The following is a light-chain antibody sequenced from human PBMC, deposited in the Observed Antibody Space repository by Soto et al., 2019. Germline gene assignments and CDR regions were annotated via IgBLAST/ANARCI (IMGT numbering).Light chain of an antibody. CDR2: EAS. V-gene: IGLV2-23*01. J-gene: IGLJ1*01. Sequence: QSALTQPASVSGSPGQSITISCTGTSSDVGSHKLVSWYQQYPGKAPKLIIFEASKRPSGVSDRFSGSKSGSTASLTISGLQAEDEADYYCCSNADGSTHVFGTGTKLTVL. CDR3: CSNADGSTHV. CDR1: SSDVGSHKL.